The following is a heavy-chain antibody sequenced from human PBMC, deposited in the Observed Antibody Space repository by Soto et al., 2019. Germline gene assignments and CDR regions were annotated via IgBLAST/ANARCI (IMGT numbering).Heavy chain of an antibody. CDR3: AKAYGDHDAFDI. D-gene: IGHD4-17*01. CDR1: GFTFSSYA. J-gene: IGHJ3*02. CDR2: ISGSGGST. Sequence: EVQLLESGGGLVQPGGSLRLSCAASGFTFSSYAMSWVRQAPGKGLEWVSAISGSGGSTYYADSVKGRFTISRDNSKXXXXXXXXXXXAEDTAVYYCAKAYGDHDAFDIWGQGTMVTVSS. V-gene: IGHV3-23*01.